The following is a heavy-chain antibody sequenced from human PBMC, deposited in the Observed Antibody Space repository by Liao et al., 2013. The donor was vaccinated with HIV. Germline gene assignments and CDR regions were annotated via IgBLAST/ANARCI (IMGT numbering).Heavy chain of an antibody. CDR3: ARDSLAPGSDFWSGYPEPDYYYYMDV. CDR1: GGSISSGSYY. CDR2: IYTSGST. D-gene: IGHD3-3*01. V-gene: IGHV4-61*02. Sequence: QVQLQESGPGLVKPSQTLSLTCTVSGGSISSGSYYWSWIRQPAGKGLEWIGRIYTSGSTNYNPSLKSRVTISVDTSKNQFSLKLSSVTATDTAVYYCARDSLAPGSDFWSGYPEPDYYYYMDVWGKGTTGHRL. J-gene: IGHJ6*03.